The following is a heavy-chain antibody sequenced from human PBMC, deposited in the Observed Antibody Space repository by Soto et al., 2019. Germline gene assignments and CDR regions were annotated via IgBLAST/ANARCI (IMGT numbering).Heavy chain of an antibody. V-gene: IGHV3-11*01. D-gene: IGHD2-8*01. CDR2: ISSRSSTI. CDR3: ASGTNGAFFVY. J-gene: IGHJ4*02. Sequence: QVQLVESGGGLVKPGGSLRLSCAASGFTFSDYYMSWLRQAPGKGLEWVSYISSRSSTIFYADSVKGRFTISRDNVKNSLYRQMNSLRAEDTAVYYCASGTNGAFFVYWGQGILVTVSS. CDR1: GFTFSDYY.